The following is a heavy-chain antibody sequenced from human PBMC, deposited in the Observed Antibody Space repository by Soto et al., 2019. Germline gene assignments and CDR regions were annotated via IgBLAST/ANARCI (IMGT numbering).Heavy chain of an antibody. CDR3: ASSYYYDSGGPEWGY. CDR1: GGTFSSYA. CDR2: IIPIFGTA. J-gene: IGHJ4*02. Sequence: SVKVSCKASGGTFSSYAISWVRQAPGQGLEWMGGIIPIFGTANYAQKFQGRVTITADKSTSTAYMELSSLRSEDTAVYYCASSYYYDSGGPEWGYWGQGTLVTVSS. D-gene: IGHD3-22*01. V-gene: IGHV1-69*06.